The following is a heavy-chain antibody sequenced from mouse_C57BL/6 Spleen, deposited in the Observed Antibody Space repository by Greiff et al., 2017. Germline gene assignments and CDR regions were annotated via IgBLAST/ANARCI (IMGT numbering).Heavy chain of an antibody. CDR1: GYTFTSYG. J-gene: IGHJ2*01. CDR3: ARGMITTGRRYYFDY. D-gene: IGHD2-4*01. CDR2: IYPRSGNT. V-gene: IGHV1-81*01. Sequence: VKLVESGAELARPGASVKLSCKASGYTFTSYGISWVKQRTGQGLEWIGEIYPRSGNTYYNEKFKGKATLTADKSSSTAYMELRSLTSEDSAVYFCARGMITTGRRYYFDYWGQGTTLTVSS.